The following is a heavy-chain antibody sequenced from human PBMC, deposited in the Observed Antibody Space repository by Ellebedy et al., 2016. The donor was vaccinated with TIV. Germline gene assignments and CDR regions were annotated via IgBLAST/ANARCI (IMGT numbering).Heavy chain of an antibody. J-gene: IGHJ3*02. CDR3: ATDGSYGDYLSPQHAFTI. CDR1: RFTFSRYW. Sequence: GGSLRLSCTASRFTFSRYWMSWVRQAPGKGLEWVANINQDGRQKYYVDSVKGRFTISRDNVKHSLYLQVNSLRAEDTAVYYCATDGSYGDYLSPQHAFTIWGQGTMVTVSS. V-gene: IGHV3-7*01. CDR2: INQDGRQK. D-gene: IGHD4-17*01.